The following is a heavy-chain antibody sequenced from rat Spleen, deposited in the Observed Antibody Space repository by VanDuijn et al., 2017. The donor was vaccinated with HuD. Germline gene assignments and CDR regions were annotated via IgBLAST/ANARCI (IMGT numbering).Heavy chain of an antibody. CDR2: IWGYGNT. CDR1: GFSLSSYG. V-gene: IGHV2S61*01. CDR3: ARRGGPIDY. J-gene: IGHJ2*01. Sequence: QVQLKESGPGLVQPSQTLSLTCTVSGFSLSSYGVIWVRQPPGKGLEWMGVIWGYGNTNYNSALKSRLSISRDTSKSQVFLKMNNRQTEDTAMYFWARRGGPIDYWGQGVMVTVSS. D-gene: IGHD1-11*01.